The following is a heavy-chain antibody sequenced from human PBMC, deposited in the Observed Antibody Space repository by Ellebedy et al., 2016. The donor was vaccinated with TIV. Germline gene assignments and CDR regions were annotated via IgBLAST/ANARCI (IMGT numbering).Heavy chain of an antibody. CDR3: AAVQYWEAAFDI. CDR1: GFTFSGYW. CDR2: INGDGSST. Sequence: PGGSLRLFCAASGFTFSGYWMHWVRQVPGKGLVWVSRINGDGSSTAYADSVKGRFTISRDNAKNTLYLQMNSLRAEDTAVYYCAAVQYWEAAFDIWGQGTMVTVSS. J-gene: IGHJ3*02. V-gene: IGHV3-74*01. D-gene: IGHD2-8*02.